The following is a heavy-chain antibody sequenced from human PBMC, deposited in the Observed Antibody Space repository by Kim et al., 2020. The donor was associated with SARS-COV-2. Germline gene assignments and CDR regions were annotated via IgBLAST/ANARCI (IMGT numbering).Heavy chain of an antibody. Sequence: SETLSLTCAVYGGSFSGYYWSWIRQPPGKGLEWIGEINHSGSTNYNPSLKSRVTISVDTSKNQFSLKLSSVTAADTAVYYCARSVVVVAAKVFWFDPWGQGTLVTVSS. V-gene: IGHV4-34*01. J-gene: IGHJ5*02. CDR1: GGSFSGYY. D-gene: IGHD2-15*01. CDR2: INHSGST. CDR3: ARSVVVVAAKVFWFDP.